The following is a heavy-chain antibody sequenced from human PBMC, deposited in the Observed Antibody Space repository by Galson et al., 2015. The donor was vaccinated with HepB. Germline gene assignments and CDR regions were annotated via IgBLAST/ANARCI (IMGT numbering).Heavy chain of an antibody. CDR3: ARDLVVPAAIGDLGWFDP. J-gene: IGHJ5*02. CDR2: IYSGGST. D-gene: IGHD2-2*01. CDR1: GFTVSSNY. Sequence: SLRLSCAASGFTVSSNYMSWVRQAPGKGLEWVSVIYSGGSTYYADSVKGRFTISRDNAKNSLYLQMNSLRAEDTAVYYCARDLVVPAAIGDLGWFDPWGQGTLVTVSS. V-gene: IGHV3-66*01.